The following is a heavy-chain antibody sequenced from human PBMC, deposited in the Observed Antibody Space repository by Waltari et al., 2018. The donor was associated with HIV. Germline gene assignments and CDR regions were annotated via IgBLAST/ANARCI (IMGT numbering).Heavy chain of an antibody. Sequence: QDQLIQSGTEVKEPGASLRVPCRASGYTFIGHFIHWVRQAPGQGLEWMGDLNPRSGDTEYAQKFRGRVTLTGDTSVNTAYLDLKGLRFDDTATYFCHRPWDSDHWGSDLWGQGTLVIVS. J-gene: IGHJ4*01. D-gene: IGHD3-16*01. CDR2: LNPRSGDT. V-gene: IGHV1-2*02. CDR1: GYTFIGHF. CDR3: HRPWDSDHWGSDL.